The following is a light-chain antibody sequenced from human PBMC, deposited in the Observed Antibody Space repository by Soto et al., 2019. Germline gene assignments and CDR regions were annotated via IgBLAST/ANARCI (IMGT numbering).Light chain of an antibody. V-gene: IGLV2-14*03. CDR2: DVS. CDR1: SSDVGGYNY. Sequence: QSVLTQPASVSGSPGQSITISCTGTSSDVGGYNYVSWYQQHPGKPPKLMIYDVSNRPSGVSNRFSGSKSVNTASLTISGLQAEDEADYYCSSYTSSSTVVFGGGTKLTVL. J-gene: IGLJ2*01. CDR3: SSYTSSSTVV.